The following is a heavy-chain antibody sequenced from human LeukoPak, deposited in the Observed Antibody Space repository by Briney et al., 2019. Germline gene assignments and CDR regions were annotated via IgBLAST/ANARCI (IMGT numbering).Heavy chain of an antibody. J-gene: IGHJ6*03. CDR2: ITSRGTTI. V-gene: IGHV3-48*03. CDR1: GFTFSSYH. D-gene: IGHD5-18*01. Sequence: GGSLRLSCAASGFTFSSYHMTWVRQAPGKGLEWVSYITSRGTTIYYADSLKGRFTITRDNAKKSLYLKMNSLIVDDTGIYYCVRDVRYTYCYGLGQRDSIEVWGKRATVTVSS. CDR3: VRDVRYTYCYGLGQRDSIEV.